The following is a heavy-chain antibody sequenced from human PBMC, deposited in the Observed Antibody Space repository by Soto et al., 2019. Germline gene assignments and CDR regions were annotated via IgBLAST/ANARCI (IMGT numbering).Heavy chain of an antibody. J-gene: IGHJ5*02. V-gene: IGHV3-30*03. Sequence: GGSLRLSCAASGFTFSSYGMHWVRQAPGKGLEWVAVISYDGSNKYYADSVKGRFTISRDNSRNTLYLQMNSLKAEDTAVYYCARPRRGETAIITDGLDLWGQGTQVTVSS. CDR2: ISYDGSNK. CDR3: ARPRRGETAIITDGLDL. CDR1: GFTFSSYG. D-gene: IGHD5-18*01.